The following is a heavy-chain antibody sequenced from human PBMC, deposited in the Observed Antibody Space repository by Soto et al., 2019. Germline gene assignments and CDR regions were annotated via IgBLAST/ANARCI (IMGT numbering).Heavy chain of an antibody. CDR2: IIPMFGTA. D-gene: IGHD2-2*02. Sequence: QVQLVQSGAEVKKPGSSVKVSCKASGGTFSSYAISWVRQAPGQGLEWMGGIIPMFGTANYAQKFQGRVTITADKSTSTDYMELSSLRSEDTAVYYCARDQVLVPAAIQYYYYGMDVWGQGTTVTVSS. J-gene: IGHJ6*02. CDR1: GGTFSSYA. V-gene: IGHV1-69*06. CDR3: ARDQVLVPAAIQYYYYGMDV.